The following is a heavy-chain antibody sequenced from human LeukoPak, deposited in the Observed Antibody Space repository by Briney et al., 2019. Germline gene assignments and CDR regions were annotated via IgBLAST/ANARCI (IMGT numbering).Heavy chain of an antibody. J-gene: IGHJ6*03. CDR3: ASSKRYYYGSGKVMDV. D-gene: IGHD3-10*01. V-gene: IGHV4-38-2*02. CDR2: IYQSGST. Sequence: SETLSLTCSVSGYSIRSGYHWAWFRQAPGKGLEWMGSIYQSGSTYDNLSLKSRVTLSVDTSKNQFSLKLSSVTAADTAVYYCASSKRYYYGSGKVMDVWSKGTTVTISS. CDR1: GYSIRSGYH.